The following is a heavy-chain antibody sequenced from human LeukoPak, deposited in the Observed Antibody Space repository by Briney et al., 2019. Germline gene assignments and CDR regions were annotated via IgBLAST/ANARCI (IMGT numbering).Heavy chain of an antibody. V-gene: IGHV3-7*01. D-gene: IGHD5/OR15-5a*01. CDR2: IKQDGSEK. Sequence: QPGGSLRLSCAASGFTFSSYWMSWVRQAPGKGLEWVANIKQDGSEKYYVDSVKGRFTISRDNAKNSLYLQMNGLRVEDTAVYYCARSVEKGTVDYWGQGTLVTVSS. J-gene: IGHJ4*02. CDR3: ARSVEKGTVDY. CDR1: GFTFSSYW.